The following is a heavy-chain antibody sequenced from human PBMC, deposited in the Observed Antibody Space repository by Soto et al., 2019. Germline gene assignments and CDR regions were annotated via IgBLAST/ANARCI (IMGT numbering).Heavy chain of an antibody. CDR3: ASVPYCSGGSCYPGWFDP. D-gene: IGHD2-15*01. CDR2: IIPILGIA. Sequence: QVQLVQSGAEVKKPGSSVKVSCKASGGTFSSYTISWVRQAPGQGLEWMGRIIPILGIANYAQKFQGRGTITADKSTSTAYMELRSLKSEDRAVYYCASVPYCSGGSCYPGWFDPWGQGTLVTVSS. V-gene: IGHV1-69*02. J-gene: IGHJ5*02. CDR1: GGTFSSYT.